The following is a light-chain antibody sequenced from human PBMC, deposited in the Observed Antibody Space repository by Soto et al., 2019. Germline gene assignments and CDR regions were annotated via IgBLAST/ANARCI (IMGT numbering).Light chain of an antibody. J-gene: IGLJ1*01. Sequence: HSVLTQPASVSGSPGQSITISRPGTNSDVGGYNYVSWYQQHPGKAPKLMIYDVSNRPSGVSNRFSGSKSGNTASLTISGLRAEDEADYYCSSYTSSSTLGVFGTGTKVTVL. V-gene: IGLV2-14*01. CDR3: SSYTSSSTLGV. CDR1: NSDVGGYNY. CDR2: DVS.